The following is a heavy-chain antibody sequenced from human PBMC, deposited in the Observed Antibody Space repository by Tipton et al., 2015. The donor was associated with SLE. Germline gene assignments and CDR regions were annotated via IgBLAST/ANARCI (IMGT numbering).Heavy chain of an antibody. J-gene: IGHJ6*03. Sequence: LSLTCAVYGGSFSGYYWSWIRQPPGKGLEWIGEINHSGSTNYNPSLKSRVTISVDTSKNQFSLKLSSVTAADTAVYYCARGATYYYMDVWGKGTTVTVSS. CDR2: INHSGST. D-gene: IGHD1-26*01. CDR3: ARGATYYYMDV. V-gene: IGHV4-34*01. CDR1: GGSFSGYY.